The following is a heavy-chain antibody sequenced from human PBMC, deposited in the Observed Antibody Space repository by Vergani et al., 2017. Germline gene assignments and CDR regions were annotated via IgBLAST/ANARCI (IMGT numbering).Heavy chain of an antibody. J-gene: IGHJ4*02. D-gene: IGHD3-10*01. Sequence: QVKLQESGPGLVKPSETLSLTCTVSGASVNSYYWSWIRQPPGKGLEWMGYVSFRGDTLYDPSLKGRMTISLNTSSNQFSLYLTSVTAADTAVYYCARSRIYYGAGSPDDWGQGTLVTVSS. CDR3: ARSRIYYGAGSPDD. CDR2: VSFRGDT. V-gene: IGHV4-59*02. CDR1: GASVNSYY.